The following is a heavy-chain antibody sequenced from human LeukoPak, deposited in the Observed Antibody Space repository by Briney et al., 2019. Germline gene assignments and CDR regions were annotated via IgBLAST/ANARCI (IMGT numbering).Heavy chain of an antibody. D-gene: IGHD2-21*02. V-gene: IGHV4-38-2*02. CDR1: GYSISTGYY. CDR3: AGGDSYNWFDP. CDR2: FYHGGST. Sequence: SETLSLTCTVSGYSISTGYYWDWIRQPPGKGLEWIGTFYHGGSTYYNPSLKSRVTISVDTSKNQFSLKLSSVTAADTAVYYCAGGDSYNWFDPWGQGTLVTVSS. J-gene: IGHJ5*02.